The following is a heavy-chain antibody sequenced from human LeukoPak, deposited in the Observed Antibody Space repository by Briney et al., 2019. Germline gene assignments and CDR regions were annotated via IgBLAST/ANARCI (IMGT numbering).Heavy chain of an antibody. J-gene: IGHJ4*02. CDR3: ARNSGYDNSYYFDY. Sequence: SETLSLTCIVSGGXISSSTYYWGWIRQPPGKGLEWIGIIYYSGSTYYNPSLKSRVTIFVDTSKSQFSLKLSSVTAADSAVYYCARNSGYDNSYYFDYWGQGTLVTVSS. CDR1: GGXISSSTYY. D-gene: IGHD5-12*01. CDR2: IYYSGST. V-gene: IGHV4-39*01.